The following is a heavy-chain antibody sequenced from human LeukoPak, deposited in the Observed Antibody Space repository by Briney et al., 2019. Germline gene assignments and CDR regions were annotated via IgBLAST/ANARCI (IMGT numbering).Heavy chain of an antibody. Sequence: GGSLRLSCAASGFTFDDYGMSWVRQAPGKGLEWVSGINWNGGSTGYADSVKGRFTISRDNAKNSLYLQMNSLRAEDTAVYYCARDSPGALLKGKVLDYWGQGTLVTVSS. CDR1: GFTFDDYG. CDR3: ARDSPGALLKGKVLDY. CDR2: INWNGGST. D-gene: IGHD3-10*01. J-gene: IGHJ4*02. V-gene: IGHV3-20*04.